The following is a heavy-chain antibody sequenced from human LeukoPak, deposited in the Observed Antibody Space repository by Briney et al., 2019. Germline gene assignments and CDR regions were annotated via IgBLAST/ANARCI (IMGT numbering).Heavy chain of an antibody. J-gene: IGHJ4*02. CDR2: INPNSGGT. CDR3: ARGAAAGTGPTFDY. D-gene: IGHD6-13*01. Sequence: ASVKVSCKTSGYTFTDYYIHWVRQVPGQGLEWMGWINPNSGGTNYAQKFQGRVTMTRDTSISTAYMELSRLRSDDTAVYYCARGAAAGTGPTFDYWGQGTLVTVSS. V-gene: IGHV1-2*02. CDR1: GYTFTDYY.